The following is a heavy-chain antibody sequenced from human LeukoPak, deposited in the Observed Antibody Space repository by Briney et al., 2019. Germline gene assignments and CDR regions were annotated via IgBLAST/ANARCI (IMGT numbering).Heavy chain of an antibody. V-gene: IGHV3-30-3*01. D-gene: IGHD6-6*01. CDR3: ARTKYSSSYDY. Sequence: GGSLRLSCAASGFTFSSYAMHWVRQAPGKGLEWVAVISYDGSNKYYADSVKGRFTISRDNSKNTLYLQMNCLRAEDTAVYYCARTKYSSSYDYWGQGTLVTVSS. CDR1: GFTFSSYA. CDR2: ISYDGSNK. J-gene: IGHJ4*02.